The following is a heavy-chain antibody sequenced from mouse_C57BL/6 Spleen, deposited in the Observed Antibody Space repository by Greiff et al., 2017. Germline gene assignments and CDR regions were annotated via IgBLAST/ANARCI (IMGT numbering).Heavy chain of an antibody. CDR3: ARKETLVFDY. CDR1: GYTFTGYW. CDR2: IYPGSGST. Sequence: QVQLQQSGAELMKPGASVKLSCKATGYTFTGYWIEWVKQRPGHGLEWIGEIYPGSGSTNYNEKFKGKATFTADTSSNTAYMQLSSLTTEDSAIYYCARKETLVFDYWGQGTTLTVSS. V-gene: IGHV1-9*01. J-gene: IGHJ2*01.